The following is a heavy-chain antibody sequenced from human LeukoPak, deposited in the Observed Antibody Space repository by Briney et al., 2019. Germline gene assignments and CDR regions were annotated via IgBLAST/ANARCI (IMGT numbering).Heavy chain of an antibody. CDR3: AKLGTYFYFDF. V-gene: IGHV3-23*01. CDR2: ISGSGGST. CDR1: GFTFSTYA. J-gene: IGHJ2*01. D-gene: IGHD7-27*01. Sequence: GGSLRLSCAASGFTFSTYAMSWVRQAPGKGLEWVSGISGSGGSTYYADSVKGRFTISRDNFKNTVDLQMNSLRADDTAVYYCAKLGTYFYFDFWGRGTLVTVSS.